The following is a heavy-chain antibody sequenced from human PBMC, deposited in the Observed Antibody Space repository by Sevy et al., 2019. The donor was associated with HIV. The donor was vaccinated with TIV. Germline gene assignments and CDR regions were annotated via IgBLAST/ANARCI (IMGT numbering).Heavy chain of an antibody. Sequence: SETLSLTCTVSGGSMTNYFWSWIRQPPGKGLEWIGYMYYSGSTTYNPSLKSRVTISGDTSKNQFSLKLRSVTAADTAVYYCARESIGATGDFDYWGQGTLVTVSS. D-gene: IGHD6-13*01. CDR1: GGSMTNYF. CDR2: MYYSGST. J-gene: IGHJ4*02. CDR3: ARESIGATGDFDY. V-gene: IGHV4-59*01.